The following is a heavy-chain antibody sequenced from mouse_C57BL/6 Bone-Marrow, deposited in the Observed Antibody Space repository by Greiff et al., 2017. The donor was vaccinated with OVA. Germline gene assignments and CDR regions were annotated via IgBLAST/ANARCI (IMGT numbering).Heavy chain of an antibody. Sequence: EVNVVESGGGLVKPGGSLKLSCAASGFTFSDYGMHWVRQAPEKGLEWVAYISSGSSTLYNADTVKGRFTISRDNAKNTLFLQMTSLRSEDTAMYYCARPVDSSYPLDYFDYWGQGTTLTVSS. V-gene: IGHV5-17*01. CDR1: GFTFSDYG. J-gene: IGHJ2*01. CDR2: ISSGSSTL. D-gene: IGHD1-1*01. CDR3: ARPVDSSYPLDYFDY.